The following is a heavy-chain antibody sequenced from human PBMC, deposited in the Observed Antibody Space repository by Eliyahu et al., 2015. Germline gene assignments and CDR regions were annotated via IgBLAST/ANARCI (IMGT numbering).Heavy chain of an antibody. CDR1: GGTFSTYA. CDR3: ASWAGHCSTTSCYFLFDY. J-gene: IGHJ4*02. D-gene: IGHD2-2*01. CDR2: LNPSFGTA. V-gene: IGHV1-69*06. Sequence: SSVKVSCKTSGGTFSTYAINWVRQAPGQGLEWMGGLNPSFGTANYAQKFQGRVTITADKSTNTAYMELSSLRSEDTAVYYCASWAGHCSTTSCYFLFDYWGQGTLVTVSS.